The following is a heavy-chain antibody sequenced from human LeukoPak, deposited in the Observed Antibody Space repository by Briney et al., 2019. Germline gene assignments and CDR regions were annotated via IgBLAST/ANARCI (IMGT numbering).Heavy chain of an antibody. CDR3: ARDRVAARPHPYNWFDP. J-gene: IGHJ5*02. V-gene: IGHV1-69*13. Sequence: GASVKVSCKASGYTFTSYAISWVRQAPGQGLEWMGGIIPIFGTANYAQKSQGRVTITADESTSTAYMELSSLRSEDTAVYYCARDRVAARPHPYNWFDPWGQGTLSPSPQ. CDR1: GYTFTSYA. D-gene: IGHD6-6*01. CDR2: IIPIFGTA.